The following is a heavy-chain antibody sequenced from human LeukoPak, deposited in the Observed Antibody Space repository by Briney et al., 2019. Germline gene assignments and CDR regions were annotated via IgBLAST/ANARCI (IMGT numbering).Heavy chain of an antibody. CDR1: GFTFSNAW. CDR3: TTGRGLGVRGVITPDY. Sequence: GGSLRLSCAASGFTFSNAWMSWVRQAPGKGLEWVGRIKRKTDGGTTDYAAPVKGRFTISRDDSKNTLYLQMNSLKTEDTAVYYCTTGRGLGVRGVITPDYWGQGTLVTVSS. J-gene: IGHJ4*02. V-gene: IGHV3-15*01. D-gene: IGHD3-10*01. CDR2: IKRKTDGGTT.